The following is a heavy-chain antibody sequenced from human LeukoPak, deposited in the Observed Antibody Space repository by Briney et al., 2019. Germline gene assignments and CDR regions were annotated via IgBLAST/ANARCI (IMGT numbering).Heavy chain of an antibody. V-gene: IGHV1-18*01. CDR2: ISGYNGNT. Sequence: ASVKVSCKASGYTFTSYGISWVRQAPGQGLEWMGWISGYNGNTDYAQKFQGRDTMTTDTSTSTAYMELRSLRSDDTAVYYCARDDYRTTWRITIFPAFDPWGQGTLVTVSA. J-gene: IGHJ5*02. CDR3: ARDDYRTTWRITIFPAFDP. CDR1: GYTFTSYG. D-gene: IGHD3-3*01.